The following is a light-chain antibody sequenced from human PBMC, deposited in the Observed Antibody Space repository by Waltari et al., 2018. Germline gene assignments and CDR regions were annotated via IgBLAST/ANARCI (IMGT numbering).Light chain of an antibody. Sequence: EIVMTQSPANLSLSPGERATLSCRARQSVSSNLAWYQQKPGQSPRLLIYAASTRATGIPARFSGSGSWTEFTLTISSMQSEDFAVYFCQQYDNWPKTFGQGTKVEIK. V-gene: IGKV3-15*01. CDR3: QQYDNWPKT. CDR1: QSVSSN. CDR2: AAS. J-gene: IGKJ1*01.